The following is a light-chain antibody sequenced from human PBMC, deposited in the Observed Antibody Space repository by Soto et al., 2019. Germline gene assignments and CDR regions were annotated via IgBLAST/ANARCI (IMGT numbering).Light chain of an antibody. V-gene: IGKV4-1*01. J-gene: IGKJ1*01. CDR1: KTILYRSNNKNY. CDR3: QQYYSNPS. CDR2: WAS. Sequence: DIVVTQSPDSLAVSLGERATINCKYSKTILYRSNNKNYLAWYQHKPGQPPKMLIYWASTRVSGVPDRFSGSGSGTAFPLTISGLQAGGVAVYYCQQYYSNPSFGQGTKVEVK.